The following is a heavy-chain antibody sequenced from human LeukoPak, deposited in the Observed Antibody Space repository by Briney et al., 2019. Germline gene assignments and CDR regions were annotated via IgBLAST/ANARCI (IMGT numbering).Heavy chain of an antibody. CDR3: ARDAWLVGTTNLYYFDY. V-gene: IGHV1-2*02. D-gene: IGHD1-26*01. J-gene: IGHJ4*02. CDR2: INPNSGDT. CDR1: EYTFTDYY. Sequence: GASVKVSCKASEYTFTDYYMHWVRQAPGQGLEWMGWINPNSGDTNYAQKFQGRVTMTRDPSISTAYMALTRLRSDDTAVYCCARDAWLVGTTNLYYFDYWGQGTLVTVSS.